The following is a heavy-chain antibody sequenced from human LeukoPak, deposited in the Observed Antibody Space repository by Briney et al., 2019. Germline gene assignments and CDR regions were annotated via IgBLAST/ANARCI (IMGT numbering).Heavy chain of an antibody. CDR3: ARGEAVTLQLPSFDFDP. J-gene: IGHJ5*02. CDR1: GYTFTGYY. Sequence: ASVKVSCKASGYTFTGYYMHWVRQAPGQGLEWMGWINPNSGGTNYAQKFQGRVTMTRDTSISTAYMELSRLRSDDTAVYYCARGEAVTLQLPSFDFDPWGQGTLVTVSS. CDR2: INPNSGGT. D-gene: IGHD4-17*01. V-gene: IGHV1-2*02.